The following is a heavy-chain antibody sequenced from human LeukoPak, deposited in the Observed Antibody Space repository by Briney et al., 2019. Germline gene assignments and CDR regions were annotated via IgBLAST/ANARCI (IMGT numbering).Heavy chain of an antibody. V-gene: IGHV3-23*01. CDR3: AKGASSGWLLYWFDP. Sequence: GGSLRLSCAASGFTFSDYAMTWVRQSPGKGLKWVSGISGSGASTYYGDSVKGRFTISRDNSKNTPYLQIDSLRVEDTAVYYCAKGASSGWLLYWFDPWGQGTLVTVSS. J-gene: IGHJ5*02. D-gene: IGHD6-19*01. CDR2: ISGSGAST. CDR1: GFTFSDYA.